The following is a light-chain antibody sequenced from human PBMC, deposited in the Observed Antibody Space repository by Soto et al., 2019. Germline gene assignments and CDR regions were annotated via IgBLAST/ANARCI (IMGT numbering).Light chain of an antibody. J-gene: IGKJ4*01. CDR1: QSVSSY. Sequence: IVLMQSPDTLSLSPGERSTLSCRASQSVSSYLAWYQQEPGQAPRLXXYGASSRATGIPDRFSGSGSGTDFTLTISRLEPEDFAVYYCQQYRSSPPLTFGGGTKVDIK. V-gene: IGKV3-20*01. CDR3: QQYRSSPPLT. CDR2: GAS.